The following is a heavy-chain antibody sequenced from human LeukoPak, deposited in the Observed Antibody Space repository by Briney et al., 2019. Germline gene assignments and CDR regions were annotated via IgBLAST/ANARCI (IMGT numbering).Heavy chain of an antibody. CDR2: INQDGSEK. J-gene: IGHJ4*02. Sequence: GGSLRLSCAASGFTFSSNAMHWVRQAPGKGLEWVANINQDGSEKHYVDSVKGRFTVSRDNARNSLFLQMNSLRAEDTSVYYCARDYRSSWYVRGQGTLVTVSS. V-gene: IGHV3-7*03. CDR1: GFTFSSNA. CDR3: ARDYRSSWYV. D-gene: IGHD6-13*01.